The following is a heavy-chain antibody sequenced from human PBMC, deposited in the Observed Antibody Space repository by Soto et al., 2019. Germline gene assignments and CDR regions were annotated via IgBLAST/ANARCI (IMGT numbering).Heavy chain of an antibody. CDR2: IYSGGST. Sequence: PGGSLRLSCAASGFTVSSNYMSWVRQAPGKGLEWVSVIYSGGSTYYADSVKGRFTISRDNSKNTLYLQMNSLRAEDTAVYYCERDAAPYYYGSGSYSPLYYCMDVWGQGTTVTVSS. V-gene: IGHV3-53*01. D-gene: IGHD3-10*01. CDR1: GFTVSSNY. CDR3: ERDAAPYYYGSGSYSPLYYCMDV. J-gene: IGHJ6*02.